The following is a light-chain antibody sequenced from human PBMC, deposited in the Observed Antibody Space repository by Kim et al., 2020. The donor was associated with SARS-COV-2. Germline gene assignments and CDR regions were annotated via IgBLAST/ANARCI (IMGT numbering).Light chain of an antibody. V-gene: IGKV1-8*01. Sequence: SASTGDRVTITCRASQDISSYLAWYQQKPGKAPKLLIYAASTLQSGVPSRFSGSGSGTDFTLTISCLQSEDFATYYCQQYYSYPYSFGQGTKLEIK. CDR2: AAS. CDR3: QQYYSYPYS. J-gene: IGKJ2*03. CDR1: QDISSY.